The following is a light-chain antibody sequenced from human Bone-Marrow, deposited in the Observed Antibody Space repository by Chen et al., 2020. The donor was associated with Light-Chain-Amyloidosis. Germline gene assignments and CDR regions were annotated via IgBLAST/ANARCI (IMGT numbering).Light chain of an antibody. CDR1: DLPTKY. V-gene: IGLV3-25*03. Sequence: SYELTQPPSGSVSPGQTARITCSGDDLPTKYAYWYQQKPGQAPVLVIHRDTERPSGISERFSGSSSGTTATLTISGVQAEDEADYHCQSADSSGTYGVIFGGGTKLTVL. J-gene: IGLJ2*01. CDR2: RDT. CDR3: QSADSSGTYGVI.